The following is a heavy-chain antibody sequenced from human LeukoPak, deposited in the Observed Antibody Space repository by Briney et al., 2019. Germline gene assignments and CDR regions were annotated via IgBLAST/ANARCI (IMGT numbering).Heavy chain of an antibody. V-gene: IGHV4-38-2*02. J-gene: IGHJ4*02. D-gene: IGHD2-15*01. CDR3: ARDGYCSGGSCYSYDY. Sequence: SETLSLTCTVSGYSIRSGHYWGWIRQPPGKGLEWIGNIFHSENTYYNPSLKSRVTISLDTSKNHFSLKVSSVTAADTAVYYCARDGYCSGGSCYSYDYWGQGTLVTVSS. CDR1: GYSIRSGHY. CDR2: IFHSENT.